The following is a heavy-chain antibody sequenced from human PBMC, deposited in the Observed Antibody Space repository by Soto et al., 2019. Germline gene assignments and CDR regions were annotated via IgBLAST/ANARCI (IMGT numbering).Heavy chain of an antibody. CDR2: IYTSGST. Sequence: KASETLSLTCTVSGGSISSYYWSWIRQPAGKGLEWIGRIYTSGSTNYNPSLKSRVTMSVDTSKNQFSLTLSSVTAADTAVYYWAREGENGDFDYWGQGTLVTVSS. CDR1: GGSISSYY. CDR3: AREGENGDFDY. V-gene: IGHV4-4*07. D-gene: IGHD4-17*01. J-gene: IGHJ4*02.